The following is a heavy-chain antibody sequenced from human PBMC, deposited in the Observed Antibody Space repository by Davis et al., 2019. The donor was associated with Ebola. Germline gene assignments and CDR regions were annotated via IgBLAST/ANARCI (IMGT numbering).Heavy chain of an antibody. CDR3: ARDVNGDYVEVYYYYYYGMDV. D-gene: IGHD4-17*01. J-gene: IGHJ6*02. CDR2: INPNSGGT. V-gene: IGHV1-2*02. Sequence: ASVKVSCKASGYTFTSYDINWVRQATGQGLEWMGWINPNSGGTNYAQKFQGRVTMTRDTSISTAYMELSRLRSDDTAVYYCARDVNGDYVEVYYYYYYGMDVWGQGTTVTVSS. CDR1: GYTFTSYD.